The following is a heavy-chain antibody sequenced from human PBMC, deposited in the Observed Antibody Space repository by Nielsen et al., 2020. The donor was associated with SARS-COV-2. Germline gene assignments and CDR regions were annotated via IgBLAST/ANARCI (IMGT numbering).Heavy chain of an antibody. V-gene: IGHV4-39*07. D-gene: IGHD3-10*01. CDR2: IYYSGST. J-gene: IGHJ3*02. CDR1: GGSISSSSYY. Sequence: SETLSLTCTVSGGSISSSSYYWGWIRQPPGKGLEWIGSIYYSGSTYYNPSLKSRVTISVDTSKNQFSLKLSSVTAADTAVYYCARSGFGNFDIWGQETMVTVSS. CDR3: ARSGFGNFDI.